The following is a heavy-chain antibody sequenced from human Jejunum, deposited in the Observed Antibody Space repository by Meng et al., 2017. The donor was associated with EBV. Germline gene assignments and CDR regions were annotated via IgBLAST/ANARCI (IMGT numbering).Heavy chain of an antibody. J-gene: IGHJ4*02. Sequence: QLPLQGSGLGLVKPSATPSLTVTGSGGSISGGGHDWGWVRQPPGQGLELIGTIYYSGSTYYNPSLKSRVTISVDTSKNQFSLKLSSVTAADTAVYYCARTYYYDSSGYAPFDYWGQGTLVTVSS. V-gene: IGHV4-39*07. D-gene: IGHD3-22*01. CDR3: ARTYYYDSSGYAPFDY. CDR1: GGSISGGGHD. CDR2: IYYSGST.